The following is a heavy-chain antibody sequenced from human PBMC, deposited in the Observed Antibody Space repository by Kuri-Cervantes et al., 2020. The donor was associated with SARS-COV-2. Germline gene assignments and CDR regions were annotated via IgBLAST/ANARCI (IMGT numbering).Heavy chain of an antibody. V-gene: IGHV4-38-2*01. CDR3: ARHGGYDHLRPHYYYYYMDV. J-gene: IGHJ6*03. CDR2: IYHSGST. D-gene: IGHD5-12*01. Sequence: GSLRLSCAVSGYSISSGYYWGWIRQPPGKGLEWIGSIYHSGSTYYNPSLKSRVTIPVDTSKNQFSLKLSSVTAADTAVYYCARHGGYDHLRPHYYYYYMDVWGKGTTVTVSS. CDR1: GYSISSGYY.